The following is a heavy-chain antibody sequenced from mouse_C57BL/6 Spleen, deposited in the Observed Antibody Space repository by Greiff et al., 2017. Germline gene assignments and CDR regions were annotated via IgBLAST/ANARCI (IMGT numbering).Heavy chain of an antibody. CDR1: GYAFSSYW. V-gene: IGHV1-80*01. CDR3: ARRDDYGSSYGYFDY. J-gene: IGHJ2*01. D-gene: IGHD1-1*01. CDR2: IYPGDGDT. Sequence: VQLQESGAELVKPGASVKISCKASGYAFSSYWMNWVKQRPGKGLEWIGQIYPGDGDTTYNGKFKGKATLTADKSSSTAYMQLSSLTSEDSAVYFCARRDDYGSSYGYFDYWGQGTTLTVSS.